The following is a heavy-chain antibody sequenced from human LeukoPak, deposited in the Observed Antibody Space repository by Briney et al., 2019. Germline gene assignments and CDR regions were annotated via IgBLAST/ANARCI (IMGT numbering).Heavy chain of an antibody. CDR2: IYSGGNT. D-gene: IGHD1-26*01. CDR1: GFSVSSNY. CDR3: ARGGSYYEWDY. V-gene: IGHV3-66*01. J-gene: IGHJ4*02. Sequence: GGSLRLSCAASGFSVSSNYMSWVRQAPGKGLEWVSVIYSGGNTYYADSVKGRFTISRDNSKNTLYLQMNSLRAEDTAVYYCARGGSYYEWDYWGQGTLVTVSS.